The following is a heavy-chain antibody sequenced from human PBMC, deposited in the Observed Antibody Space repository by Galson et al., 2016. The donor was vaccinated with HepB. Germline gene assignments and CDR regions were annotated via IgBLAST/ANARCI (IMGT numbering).Heavy chain of an antibody. CDR3: VKTFKSGLLTGPVGYDS. Sequence: SLRLSCAVSGFTFFNYGMHWVRQAPGKGLEYVSAISSNGDITNYADSVKGRFLISRDNSQKTVFLQLTSVRIEDTAVYYCVKTFKSGLLTGPVGYDSWGQGTLVIVSS. CDR2: ISSNGDIT. D-gene: IGHD3-9*01. J-gene: IGHJ4*02. V-gene: IGHV3-64D*09. CDR1: GFTFFNYG.